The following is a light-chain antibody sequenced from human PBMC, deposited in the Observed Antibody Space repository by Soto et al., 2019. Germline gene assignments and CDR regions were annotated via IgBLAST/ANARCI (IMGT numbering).Light chain of an antibody. CDR1: SSDVGGYNY. J-gene: IGLJ1*01. CDR2: DVT. V-gene: IGLV2-14*03. CDR3: SSYTTSDTRQLV. Sequence: QSVLTQPASLSGSPGQSITISCTGTSSDVGGYNYVSWYQHHPGKAPKLIIYDVTNRPSGVSNPFSGSKSGNTASLTISGLQPEDEADYYCSSYTTSDTRQLVFGTGTKVTVL.